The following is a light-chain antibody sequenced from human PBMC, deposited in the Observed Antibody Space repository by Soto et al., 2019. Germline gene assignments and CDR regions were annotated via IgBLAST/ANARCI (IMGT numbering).Light chain of an antibody. CDR2: DTS. Sequence: EIVLTQSPATVSLSPGERATLYCRASKSFGLYLSWYQQKHGQAPRLLIYDTSNRAPGIPDRFSGSASGTDFSLTFSSLAPEDFAVYYCQQRNSWPTSLTFGGGTKMEIK. V-gene: IGKV3-11*01. J-gene: IGKJ4*01. CDR1: KSFGLY. CDR3: QQRNSWPTSLT.